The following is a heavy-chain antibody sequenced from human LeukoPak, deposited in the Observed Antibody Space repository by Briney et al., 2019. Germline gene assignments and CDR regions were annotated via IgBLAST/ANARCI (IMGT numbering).Heavy chain of an antibody. D-gene: IGHD3-16*01. CDR3: ARDGGTEFDY. V-gene: IGHV1-18*01. Sequence: ASVKVSCKASGYTFTSYGITWVRQAPGQGLEWMGWISTYSGNTNYAQKLQGRVTLTTDTSTSTAYMELRSLTSDDTAVYYCARDGGTEFDYWGQGTLVTVSS. CDR2: ISTYSGNT. CDR1: GYTFTSYG. J-gene: IGHJ4*02.